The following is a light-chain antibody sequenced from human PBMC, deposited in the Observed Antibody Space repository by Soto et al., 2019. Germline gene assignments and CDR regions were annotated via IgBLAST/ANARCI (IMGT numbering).Light chain of an antibody. J-gene: IGKJ3*01. CDR2: AAS. CDR1: QSISSY. CDR3: QQSYSTPFP. Sequence: DIQMTQSPSSLSASVGDRVTITCRASQSISSYLNWYQQKPEKAPKLLIYAASSLQSGVPSRFSGSGSGTDFTLTFRSLQPEDFETYYCQQSYSTPFPFGPGTKVDIK. V-gene: IGKV1-39*01.